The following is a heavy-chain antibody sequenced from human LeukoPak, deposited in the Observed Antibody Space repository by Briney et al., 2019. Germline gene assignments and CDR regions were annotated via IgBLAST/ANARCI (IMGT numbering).Heavy chain of an antibody. V-gene: IGHV3-33*01. J-gene: IGHJ6*02. D-gene: IGHD6-6*01. CDR1: GFTFSSYG. CDR2: IWYDGSNT. Sequence: GRSLRLSCAASGFTFSSYGMHWVRQAPGKGLERVAVIWYDGSNTYYTDSVKGRFTISRDNSKNTLYLKMNSLRAEDTAVYYCARDRLNEQQLVYKPAHYYYDYGMDVWGQGTTVTVSS. CDR3: ARDRLNEQQLVYKPAHYYYDYGMDV.